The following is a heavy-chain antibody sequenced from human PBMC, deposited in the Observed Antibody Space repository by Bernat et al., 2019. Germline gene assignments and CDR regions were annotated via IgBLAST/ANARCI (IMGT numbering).Heavy chain of an antibody. D-gene: IGHD2-21*02. CDR3: ARDLPLDVVVTDLVFDY. Sequence: EVQLVESGGGLVKPGGSLRLSCAASGFTFSSYSMNWVRQAPGKGLEWVSSISSSSSYIYYADSVKGRFTISRDNAKNSLYLQMNSLRAEDTAVYYCARDLPLDVVVTDLVFDYWGQGTLVTVSS. CDR2: ISSSSSYI. J-gene: IGHJ4*02. V-gene: IGHV3-21*01. CDR1: GFTFSSYS.